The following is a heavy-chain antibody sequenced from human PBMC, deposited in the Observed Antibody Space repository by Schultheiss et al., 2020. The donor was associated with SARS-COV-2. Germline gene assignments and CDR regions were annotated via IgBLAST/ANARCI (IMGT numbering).Heavy chain of an antibody. D-gene: IGHD5-18*01. CDR2: ISSNGGST. CDR1: GFTFSSYA. Sequence: GGSLRLSCAASGFTFSSYAMHWVRQAPGKGLEYVSAISSNGGSTYYANSVKGRFTISRDNSKNTLYLQMGSLRAEDTAVYYCARDRYSYGLNAFVIWGQGTMVTVSS. CDR3: ARDRYSYGLNAFVI. V-gene: IGHV3-64*01. J-gene: IGHJ3*02.